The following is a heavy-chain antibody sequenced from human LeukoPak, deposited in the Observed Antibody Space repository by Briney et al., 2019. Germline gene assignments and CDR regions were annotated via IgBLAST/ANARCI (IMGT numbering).Heavy chain of an antibody. V-gene: IGHV3-53*01. J-gene: IGHJ4*02. Sequence: GGSLRLSCAASGFTVSSNYMSWVRQAPGKGLEWVSVLYSGGGTDYGDSVKGRFTISRDNSKNTLYLQMNSLRAEDTAVYYCAKTMSSSWYRDFDYWGQGTLVTVSS. CDR1: GFTVSSNY. CDR3: AKTMSSSWYRDFDY. D-gene: IGHD6-13*01. CDR2: LYSGGGT.